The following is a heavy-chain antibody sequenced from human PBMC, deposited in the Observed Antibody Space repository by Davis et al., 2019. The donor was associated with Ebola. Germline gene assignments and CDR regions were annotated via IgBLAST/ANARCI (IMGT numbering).Heavy chain of an antibody. CDR1: GYSFTSYC. CDR2: IYPGDSDT. V-gene: IGHV5-51*01. Sequence: GSLRLSCKASGYSFTSYCIGWVRQMPGKGLEWMGIIYPGDSDTRYRPSFQGQVTISADKSISTAYLQWRSLKASDTAMYYCAREGVLGDYWGQGTLVTVSS. J-gene: IGHJ4*02. D-gene: IGHD7-27*01. CDR3: AREGVLGDY.